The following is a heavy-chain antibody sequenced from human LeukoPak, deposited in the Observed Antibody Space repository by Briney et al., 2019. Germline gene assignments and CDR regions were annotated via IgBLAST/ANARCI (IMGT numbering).Heavy chain of an antibody. V-gene: IGHV4-39*07. CDR3: ARGLRLTTNYFDY. CDR2: IYSTGTT. J-gene: IGHJ4*02. Sequence: PSETLSLTCTVSGGSISNYYWGWIRQPPGKGLEWIGTIYSTGTTYYNPSLKSRVTISIDTSKSQVSLKLTSVTAADTAVYYCARGLRLTTNYFDYWGQGTLVAVSS. CDR1: GGSISNYY. D-gene: IGHD4-17*01.